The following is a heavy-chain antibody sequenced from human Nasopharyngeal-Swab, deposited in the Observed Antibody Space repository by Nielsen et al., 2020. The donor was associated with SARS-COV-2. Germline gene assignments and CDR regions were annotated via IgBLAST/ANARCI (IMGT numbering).Heavy chain of an antibody. J-gene: IGHJ6*02. CDR3: AKDKATFCTSPVCYFGMDV. CDR1: GFNFGNFA. Sequence: GESLKISCAASGFNFGNFAMSWVRQAPGKGLEWVATISADGTSSGISTYYAESVKGRFTISRDSANDILHLQMNSLRAEDSALYYCAKDKATFCTSPVCYFGMDVWGQGTTVTVSS. V-gene: IGHV3-23*01. D-gene: IGHD2-8*01. CDR2: ISADGTSSGIST.